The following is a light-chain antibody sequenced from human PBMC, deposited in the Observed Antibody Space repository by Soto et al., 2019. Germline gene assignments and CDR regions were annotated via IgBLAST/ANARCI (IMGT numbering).Light chain of an antibody. V-gene: IGLV2-18*02. Sequence: QSALTQPASVSGSPGQSITISCTGTSRDIGSYNRVSWYQQPPGTAPKLIIYEVNNRPSGVPDRFSGSKSGNTASLTISGLQAEDEADYYCNSFTTSSTYVFGTGTKLTVL. J-gene: IGLJ1*01. CDR2: EVN. CDR1: SRDIGSYNR. CDR3: NSFTTSSTYV.